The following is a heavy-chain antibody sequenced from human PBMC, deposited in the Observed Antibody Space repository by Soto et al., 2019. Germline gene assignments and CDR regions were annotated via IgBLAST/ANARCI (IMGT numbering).Heavy chain of an antibody. CDR1: GFTFSSYA. J-gene: IGHJ4*02. D-gene: IGHD2-2*03. Sequence: GGSLRLSCSASGFTFSSYAMHWVRQAPGKGLEYVSAISSNGGSTYYSDSVKGRFTISRDNSKNTLYLQMSSLRAEDTAVYYCVKVGIVVVPAANPFDYWGQGTLVTVSS. CDR3: VKVGIVVVPAANPFDY. V-gene: IGHV3-64D*06. CDR2: ISSNGGST.